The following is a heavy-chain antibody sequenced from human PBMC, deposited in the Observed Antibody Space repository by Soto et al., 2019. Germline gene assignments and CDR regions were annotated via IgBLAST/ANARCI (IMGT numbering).Heavy chain of an antibody. J-gene: IGHJ6*02. D-gene: IGHD2-2*01. Sequence: PGGSLRLSCSASGFTFSSYAMHWVRQAPGKGLEFVSAISSNGGSTYYADSVKGRFTISRDNSKNTLYLQMSSLRAEDTAVYYFVIDLIVVVPGMGYYYDMDVWGQGTTVTVSS. CDR1: GFTFSSYA. CDR2: ISSNGGST. V-gene: IGHV3-64D*08. CDR3: VIDLIVVVPGMGYYYDMDV.